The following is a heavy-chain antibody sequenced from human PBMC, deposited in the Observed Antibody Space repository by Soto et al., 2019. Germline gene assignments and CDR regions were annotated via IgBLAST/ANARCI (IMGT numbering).Heavy chain of an antibody. CDR1: GGPITTTTW. D-gene: IGHD7-27*01. J-gene: IGHJ6*04. V-gene: IGHV4-4*02. CDR2: LHHDGTT. CDR3: ATQTFSYTGGV. Sequence: QVQLQESGPGLVKPSETLSLTCAVSGGPITTTTWWAWVRLPPGKGLEWIGELHHDGTTNDNPSLESRITMSLDKSNNHVSLKLTSVTAADTAIYYCATQTFSYTGGVWGGGTTVTVSS.